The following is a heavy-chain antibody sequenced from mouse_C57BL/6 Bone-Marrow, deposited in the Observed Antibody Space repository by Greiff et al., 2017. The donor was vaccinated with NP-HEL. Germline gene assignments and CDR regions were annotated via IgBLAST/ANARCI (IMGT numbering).Heavy chain of an antibody. V-gene: IGHV1-39*01. J-gene: IGHJ4*01. CDR2: INPNYGTT. CDR3: ARFANYYGSSYVDAMDY. Sequence: EVKLVESGPELVKPGASVKISCKASGYSFTDYNMNWVKQSNGKSLEWIGVINPNYGTTSYNQKFKGKATLTVDQSSSTAYMQLNSLTSEDSAVYYCARFANYYGSSYVDAMDYWGQGTSVTVSS. D-gene: IGHD1-1*01. CDR1: GYSFTDYN.